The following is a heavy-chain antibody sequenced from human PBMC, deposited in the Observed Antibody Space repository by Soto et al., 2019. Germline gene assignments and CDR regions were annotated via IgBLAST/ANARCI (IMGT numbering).Heavy chain of an antibody. CDR1: GFILNKYA. CDR2: IGGTDGDSDGVP. D-gene: IGHD7-27*01. Sequence: VQLLESGGALVQPGGSLILSCVASGFILNKYAMSWVRQAPGKGLEWVSNIGGTDGDSDGVPWYEDSVKGRFTISRESHANLLFLHMDNLRAEESAIYYCVKMGRKWGAFEFWCQGTTVVVSS. V-gene: IGHV3-23*01. J-gene: IGHJ3*01. CDR3: VKMGRKWGAFEF.